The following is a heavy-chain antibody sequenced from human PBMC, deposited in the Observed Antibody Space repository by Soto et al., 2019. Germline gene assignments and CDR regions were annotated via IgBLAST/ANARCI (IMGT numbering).Heavy chain of an antibody. Sequence: SETLSLTCTVSGGSISSGDYYWSWIRQPPGKGLEWIGYIYYSGSTYYNPSLKSRVTISVDTSKNQFSLKLSSVTAADTAVYYCARVMATTDYYYYYGMDVWGQGTTVTVSS. D-gene: IGHD5-12*01. V-gene: IGHV4-30-4*01. CDR2: IYYSGST. J-gene: IGHJ6*02. CDR3: ARVMATTDYYYYYGMDV. CDR1: GGSISSGDYY.